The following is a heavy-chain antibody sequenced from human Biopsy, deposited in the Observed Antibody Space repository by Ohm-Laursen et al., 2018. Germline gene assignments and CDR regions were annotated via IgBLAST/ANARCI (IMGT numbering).Heavy chain of an antibody. D-gene: IGHD3-9*01. J-gene: IGHJ2*01. CDR1: GASVKTSGYF. CDR3: VREPKTGTAEAWYFDL. CDR2: ISYNERT. Sequence: TLSLTCSVSGASVKTSGYFWAWIGQRPGKGLEWIGYISYNERTHYNPSLTSRLAISFDTSNNRISLQLRSVSVADTAVYYCVREPKTGTAEAWYFDLWGRGSPVTVPS. V-gene: IGHV4-31*03.